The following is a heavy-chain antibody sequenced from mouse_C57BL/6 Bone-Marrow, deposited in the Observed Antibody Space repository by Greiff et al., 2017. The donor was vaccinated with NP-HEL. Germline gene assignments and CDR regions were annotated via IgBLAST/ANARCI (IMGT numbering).Heavy chain of an antibody. CDR1: GYTFTSYW. V-gene: IGHV1-53*01. CDR3: AIWGLRRYCFDY. D-gene: IGHD2-4*01. Sequence: QVQLQQSGTELVKPGASVKLSCKASGYTFTSYWMHWVKQRPGQGLEWIGNINPSNGGTNYNEKFKSKATLTVDKSSSTAYMQLSSLTSEDSAVYYCAIWGLRRYCFDYWGQGTTLTVSS. J-gene: IGHJ2*01. CDR2: INPSNGGT.